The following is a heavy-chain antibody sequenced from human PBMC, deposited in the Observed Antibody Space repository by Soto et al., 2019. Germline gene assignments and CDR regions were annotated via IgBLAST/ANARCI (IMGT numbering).Heavy chain of an antibody. CDR2: IYYSGST. CDR3: ARVGSYYYGPDI. CDR1: GVSISSYY. V-gene: IGHV4-59*01. D-gene: IGHD3-10*01. Sequence: SETLSLTCTVSGVSISSYYWIWIRQPPGKGLEWIGYIYYSGSTNYNPSLKSRVTISVDTSKNQFSLKLSSVTAADTAVYYCARVGSYYYGPDIWGQGTMVTVSS. J-gene: IGHJ3*02.